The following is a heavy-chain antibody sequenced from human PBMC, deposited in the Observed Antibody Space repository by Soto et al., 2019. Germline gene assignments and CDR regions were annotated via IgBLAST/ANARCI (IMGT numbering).Heavy chain of an antibody. Sequence: SETLSLTCSVSGASISSYYWDWIRQPPGKGLEWIGYTHYSGNTNYHPSLTSRVTISLDTSRNQFSLKLSSVTAADTAAYYCARHTATIRAGFDYWGQGARVTVSS. CDR2: THYSGNT. D-gene: IGHD4-17*01. CDR3: ARHTATIRAGFDY. V-gene: IGHV4-59*01. CDR1: GASISSYY. J-gene: IGHJ4*02.